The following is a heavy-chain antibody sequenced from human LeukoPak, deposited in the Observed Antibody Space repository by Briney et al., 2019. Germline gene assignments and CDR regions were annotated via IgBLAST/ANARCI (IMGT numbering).Heavy chain of an antibody. CDR3: ATYSITGAWAEYFLR. J-gene: IGHJ1*01. V-gene: IGHV4-4*07. D-gene: IGHD2/OR15-2a*01. Sequence: PSETLSLTCTVSGGSISDYYWSWVRQPAGKGLEWIGRIHISGTTYYNPSLKSRFTMSVDTSKNQFSLKLSSVTAADTAVYYCATYSITGAWAEYFLRWGQGTLVTVSS. CDR2: IHISGTT. CDR1: GGSISDYY.